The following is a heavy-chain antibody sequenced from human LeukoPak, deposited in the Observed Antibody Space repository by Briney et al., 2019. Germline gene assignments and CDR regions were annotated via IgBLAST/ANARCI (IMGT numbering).Heavy chain of an antibody. CDR1: GFTFSSYA. J-gene: IGHJ4*02. D-gene: IGHD3-3*01. V-gene: IGHV3-23*01. CDR2: ISGSGGIT. CDR3: ATLWSGRPLDDY. Sequence: GGSLRLSCAASGFTFSSYAMSWVRQAPGKGLEWVSIISGSGGITYYADSVVKGRFTISRDSSKNTLYLQMNSLRAEDTAVYYCATLWSGRPLDDYWGQGTLVTVSS.